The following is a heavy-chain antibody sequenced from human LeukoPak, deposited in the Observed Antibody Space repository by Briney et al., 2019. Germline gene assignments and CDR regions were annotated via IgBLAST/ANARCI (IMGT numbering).Heavy chain of an antibody. V-gene: IGHV1-2*02. D-gene: IGHD2/OR15-2a*01. Sequence: VASVKVSCKASGYTFTGYYVHWVRQAPGQGLEWMGWINPDSGGTNNAQKFQGRVTMTRDTSISTAYMELSRLRSDDTAVYYCARTFYDTLDSDAFDFWGQGTMVIVSS. CDR1: GYTFTGYY. J-gene: IGHJ3*01. CDR2: INPDSGGT. CDR3: ARTFYDTLDSDAFDF.